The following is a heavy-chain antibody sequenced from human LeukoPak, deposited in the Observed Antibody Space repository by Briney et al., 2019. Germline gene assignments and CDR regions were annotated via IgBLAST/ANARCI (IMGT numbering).Heavy chain of an antibody. CDR2: IYPSDSQT. CDR3: ARRLRHYYDSSGYSTPYYFDY. CDR1: GYSFANCW. Sequence: GESLKIPCKGSGYSFANCWIGWVRQMPGKGLEWMGIIYPSDSQTRYSPSFQGQVTISVDKSISTAFLQWSSLQASDTAIYYCARRLRHYYDSSGYSTPYYFDYWGQGTLVTVSS. V-gene: IGHV5-51*01. J-gene: IGHJ4*02. D-gene: IGHD3-22*01.